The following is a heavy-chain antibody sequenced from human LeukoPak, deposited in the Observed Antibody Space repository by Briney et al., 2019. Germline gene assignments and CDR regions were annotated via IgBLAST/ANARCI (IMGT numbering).Heavy chain of an antibody. V-gene: IGHV3-33*01. Sequence: GGSLRLSCAASGFTFSSYGMHWVRQAPGKGLEWVAVIWYDGSNKYYADSVKGRFTISRDNSKNTLYLQMNSLRAEDTAVYYCARENXNDXVGXHXXXXXPWGXGXLXTVSS. D-gene: IGHD1-1*01. CDR1: GFTFSSYG. CDR2: IWYDGSNK. J-gene: IGHJ5*02. CDR3: ARENXNDXVGXHXXXXXP.